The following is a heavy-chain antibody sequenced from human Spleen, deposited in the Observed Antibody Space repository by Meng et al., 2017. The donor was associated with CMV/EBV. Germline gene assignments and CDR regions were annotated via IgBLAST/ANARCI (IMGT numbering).Heavy chain of an antibody. Sequence: SETLSLTCAVYGGSFSGYYWSWIRQPPGKGLEWIGEINHSGSTNYNPSLKSRVTISVDTSKNQFPLKLSSVTAADTAVYYCARHLLFGELVLSWFDPWGQGTLVTVSS. CDR1: GGSFSGYY. CDR3: ARHLLFGELVLSWFDP. D-gene: IGHD3-16*01. V-gene: IGHV4-34*01. CDR2: INHSGST. J-gene: IGHJ5*02.